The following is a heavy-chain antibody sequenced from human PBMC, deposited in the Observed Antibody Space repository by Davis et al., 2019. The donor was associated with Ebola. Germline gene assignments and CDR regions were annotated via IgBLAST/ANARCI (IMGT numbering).Heavy chain of an antibody. D-gene: IGHD4-17*01. J-gene: IGHJ4*02. V-gene: IGHV3-74*01. CDR3: ARNNGDYDKFDF. CDR1: GFTFSNYW. Sequence: HTGGSLRLSCAASGFTFSNYWMHWVRQVPGKGLVWVSRINSDGTTTRYADSVRGRFTISRDNAKNTLSLQMNSLRVEDTAMYFCARNNGDYDKFDFWGQGTLVTVSS. CDR2: INSDGTTT.